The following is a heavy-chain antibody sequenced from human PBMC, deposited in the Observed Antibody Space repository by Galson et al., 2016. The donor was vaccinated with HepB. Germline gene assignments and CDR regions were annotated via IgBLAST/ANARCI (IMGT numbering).Heavy chain of an antibody. CDR1: GFTFDDYA. Sequence: SLRLSCAVSGFTFDDYAMHWVRQAPGKGLEWVSGISWNSGSIAYADFVKGRFTVSRDNAKNSLYLQMSSLRAEDTALYYCVREAVAVSHWGQGALVTVSS. V-gene: IGHV3-9*01. CDR3: VREAVAVSH. J-gene: IGHJ4*02. D-gene: IGHD6-19*01. CDR2: ISWNSGSI.